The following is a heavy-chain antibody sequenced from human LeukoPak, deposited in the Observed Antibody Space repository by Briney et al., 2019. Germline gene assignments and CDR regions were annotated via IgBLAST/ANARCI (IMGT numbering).Heavy chain of an antibody. V-gene: IGHV3-23*01. CDR1: GFTFNSYA. D-gene: IGHD2-2*01. CDR2: ISGSGGNS. J-gene: IGHJ4*02. Sequence: GGSLRLSCAASGFTFNSYAMSWVRQAPGKGLEWVSVISGSGGNSYYADSVKGRFTITRDNSKNTLYLQMNSLSAEDTAVYYCANEVPHFDYWGQGTLVTVSS. CDR3: ANEVPHFDY.